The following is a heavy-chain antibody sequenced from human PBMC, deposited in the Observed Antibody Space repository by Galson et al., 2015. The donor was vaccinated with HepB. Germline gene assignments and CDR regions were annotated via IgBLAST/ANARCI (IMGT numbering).Heavy chain of an antibody. CDR2: ISGSGGST. Sequence: SLRLSCAASGFTFSSYAMSWVRQAPGKGLEWVSAISGSGGSTYYADSVKGRFTISRDNSKNTLYLQMNSLRAEDTAVYYCAKGRVYSSGWYPPYYYGMDVWGQGTTVTVSS. J-gene: IGHJ6*02. V-gene: IGHV3-23*01. D-gene: IGHD6-19*01. CDR3: AKGRVYSSGWYPPYYYGMDV. CDR1: GFTFSSYA.